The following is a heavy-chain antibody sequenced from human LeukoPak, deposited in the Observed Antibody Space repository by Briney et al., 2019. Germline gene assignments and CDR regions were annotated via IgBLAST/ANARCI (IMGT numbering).Heavy chain of an antibody. V-gene: IGHV3-30*02. Sequence: GGSLRLSCAASGFTFSSYGMHWVRQAPGKGLEWVAFIRYDGSNKYYADSVKGRFTISRDNSKNTLYLQMNSLRAEDTAVYYCARDSADHSSGWYPRYDYFDYWGQGTLVTVSS. J-gene: IGHJ4*02. CDR2: IRYDGSNK. CDR1: GFTFSSYG. CDR3: ARDSADHSSGWYPRYDYFDY. D-gene: IGHD6-19*01.